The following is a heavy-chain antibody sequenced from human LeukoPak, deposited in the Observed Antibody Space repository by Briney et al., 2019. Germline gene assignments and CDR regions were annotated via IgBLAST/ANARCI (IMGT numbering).Heavy chain of an antibody. CDR3: ARAYIVATNHFDY. CDR2: IYYSGTT. J-gene: IGHJ4*02. V-gene: IGHV4-59*08. D-gene: IGHD5-12*01. Sequence: SETLSLTCTVSGGSISSYYWNWIRQPPGKGLEWIGYIYYSGTTNYNPSLKSRVSMSVDTSKNQFSLKLSSVTAADTAVYYCARAYIVATNHFDYWGQGTLVTVSS. CDR1: GGSISSYY.